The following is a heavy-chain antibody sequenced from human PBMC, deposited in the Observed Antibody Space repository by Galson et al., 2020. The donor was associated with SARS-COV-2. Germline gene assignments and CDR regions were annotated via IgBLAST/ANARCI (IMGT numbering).Heavy chain of an antibody. CDR1: GGSISSSSYY. J-gene: IGHJ6*03. D-gene: IGHD3-10*01. V-gene: IGHV4-39*01. CDR2: IYYSGST. CDR3: ARHPAPPRPLRLLWFGELYMDV. Sequence: SETLSLTRTVSGGSISSSSYYWGWIRQPPGKGLEWIGSIYYSGSTYYNPSLKSRVTISVDTSKNQFSLKLSSVTAADTAVYYCARHPAPPRPLRLLWFGELYMDVWGKGTTVTISS.